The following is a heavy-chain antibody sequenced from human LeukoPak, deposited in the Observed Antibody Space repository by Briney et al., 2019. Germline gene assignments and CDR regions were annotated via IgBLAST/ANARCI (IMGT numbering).Heavy chain of an antibody. Sequence: SETLSLTCTVSGGSISNYYWSWIRQPPGKGLEWIGYIYYSGSTNYNPSLKSRVTISVDTSKNQFSLKLSSVTAADTAVYYCAREGGSYSSHAFDIWGQGTMVAVSS. CDR1: GGSISNYY. V-gene: IGHV4-59*01. CDR3: AREGGSYSSHAFDI. D-gene: IGHD1-26*01. J-gene: IGHJ3*02. CDR2: IYYSGST.